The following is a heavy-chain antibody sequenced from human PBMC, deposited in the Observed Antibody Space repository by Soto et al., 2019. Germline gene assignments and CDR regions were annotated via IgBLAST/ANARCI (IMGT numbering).Heavy chain of an antibody. CDR1: GFTFSSYA. D-gene: IGHD6-19*01. CDR2: ISGSGGST. J-gene: IGHJ4*02. Sequence: EVQLLESGGGVVQPGGSLRLSCAASGFTFSSYAMSWVRQAPGKGLEWVSAISGSGGSTYYADSVKGRFTISRDNAKNTLYLQMNSLRAEDRAVDYCAKDASSCWDFDYWGQGTLVTVSS. CDR3: AKDASSCWDFDY. V-gene: IGHV3-23*01.